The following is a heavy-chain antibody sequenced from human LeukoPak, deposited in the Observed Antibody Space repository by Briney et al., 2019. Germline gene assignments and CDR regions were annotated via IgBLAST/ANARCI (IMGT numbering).Heavy chain of an antibody. CDR2: INPNSGGT. J-gene: IGHJ4*02. CDR3: ASGVIVVVPAAPHFDY. V-gene: IGHV1-2*02. Sequence: ASVKVSCKASGYTFTGYYMHWVRQAPGQGLEWMGWINPNSGGTNYAQKFQGRVTMTRDTSISTAYMELSRLRSDDTAVYYCASGVIVVVPAAPHFDYWGQGTLVTVSS. CDR1: GYTFTGYY. D-gene: IGHD2-2*01.